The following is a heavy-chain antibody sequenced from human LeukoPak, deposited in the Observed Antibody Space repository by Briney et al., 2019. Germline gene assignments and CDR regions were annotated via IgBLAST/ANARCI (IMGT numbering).Heavy chain of an antibody. CDR3: AKSLVGGDVDAFDI. J-gene: IGHJ3*02. Sequence: GALRLSCAASGFTFSSYGMHWVRQAPGKGLEWVAVISYDGSNKYYADSVKGRFTISRDNSKNTLYLQMNSLRAEDTAVYYCAKSLVGGDVDAFDIWGQGTMVTVSS. D-gene: IGHD2-2*01. V-gene: IGHV3-30*18. CDR1: GFTFSSYG. CDR2: ISYDGSNK.